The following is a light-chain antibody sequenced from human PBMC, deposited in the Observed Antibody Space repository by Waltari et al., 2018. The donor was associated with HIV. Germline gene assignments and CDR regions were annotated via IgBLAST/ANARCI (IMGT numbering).Light chain of an antibody. Sequence: QSALTQPRSVSGSPGQSVTISCTRTGSDVGNFKFVSWYQHLPAKAPNLLIYDVTKRPSGVPDRFSGSKSGDTASLTISGLRAEDEAAYYCCTYAAKYVLFGGGTNLTVL. CDR2: DVT. V-gene: IGLV2-11*01. CDR3: CTYAAKYVL. J-gene: IGLJ3*02. CDR1: GSDVGNFKF.